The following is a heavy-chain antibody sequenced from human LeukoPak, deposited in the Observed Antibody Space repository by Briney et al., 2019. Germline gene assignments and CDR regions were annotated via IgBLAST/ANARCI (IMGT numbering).Heavy chain of an antibody. V-gene: IGHV3-48*04. Sequence: GGSLRLSCAASGLTFSKYSMTWVRQAPGKGLEWVSFIDTSSTTMYYTDSVKGRFTISRDNGKNSLYLQMNSLRAEDTAVYYCARWGQLLFRGDVDAFDIWGQGTMVTVSS. J-gene: IGHJ3*02. CDR3: ARWGQLLFRGDVDAFDI. CDR2: IDTSSTTM. D-gene: IGHD2-21*01. CDR1: GLTFSKYS.